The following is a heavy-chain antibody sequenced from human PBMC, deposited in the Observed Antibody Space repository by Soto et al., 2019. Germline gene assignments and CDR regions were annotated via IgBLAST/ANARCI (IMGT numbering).Heavy chain of an antibody. V-gene: IGHV4-39*07. J-gene: IGHJ3*02. D-gene: IGHD2-15*01. CDR3: ARDITTCYPACAFDI. CDR2: IYYSGSI. CDR1: GGSISSSSYY. Sequence: SETLSLTCTVSGGSISSSSYYWGWIRQPPGKGLEWIGSIYYSGSISYNPSVRRRATISVDTPENQFSLTLSSVNAADTAVYYCARDITTCYPACAFDIWGQGAMVTVSS.